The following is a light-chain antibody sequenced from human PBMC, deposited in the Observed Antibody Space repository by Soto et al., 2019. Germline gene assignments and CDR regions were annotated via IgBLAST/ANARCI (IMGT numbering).Light chain of an antibody. V-gene: IGKV3-11*01. CDR1: QSVSSN. CDR2: DAS. Sequence: EIVLTQSPVTLSLSPGERATLSCRASQSVSSNLAWYQQKPGQAPRLLIYDASNRATGVPARFSGSRSGTDFTLTISDLEPADFGLYYCQQRLNWPPGFGQGTKV. CDR3: QQRLNWPPG. J-gene: IGKJ1*01.